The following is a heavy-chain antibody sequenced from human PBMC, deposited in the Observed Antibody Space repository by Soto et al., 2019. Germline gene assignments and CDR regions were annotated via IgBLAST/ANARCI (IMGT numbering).Heavy chain of an antibody. D-gene: IGHD5-18*01. CDR3: ARRGYSYGYPVDYYGMDV. V-gene: IGHV3-13*01. CDR2: IGTAGDT. Sequence: VGSLRLSCAASGFTFSSYDMHWVRQATGKGLEWVSAIGTAGDTYYPGSVKGRFTISRENAKNSLYLQMNSLRAGDTAVYYCARRGYSYGYPVDYYGMDVWGQGTTVTVSS. J-gene: IGHJ6*02. CDR1: GFTFSSYD.